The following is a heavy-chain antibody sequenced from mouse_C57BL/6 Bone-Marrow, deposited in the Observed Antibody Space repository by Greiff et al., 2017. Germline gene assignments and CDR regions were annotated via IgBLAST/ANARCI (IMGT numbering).Heavy chain of an antibody. CDR3: AREYYYGSRDWYFDV. Sequence: VKLMESGGGLVKPGGSLKLSCAASGFTFSDYGMHWVRQAPEKGLEWVAYISSGSSTIYYADTVKGRFTISRDNAKNTLFLQMTSLRSEDTAMYYCAREYYYGSRDWYFDVWGTGTTVTVSS. V-gene: IGHV5-17*01. CDR1: GFTFSDYG. CDR2: ISSGSSTI. J-gene: IGHJ1*03. D-gene: IGHD1-1*01.